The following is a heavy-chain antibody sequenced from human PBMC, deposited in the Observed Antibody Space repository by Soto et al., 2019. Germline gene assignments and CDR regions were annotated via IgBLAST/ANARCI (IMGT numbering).Heavy chain of an antibody. CDR1: GGTFSSSG. Sequence: ASVKVSCKASGGTFSSSGFSWVRQAPGQGLEWMGMIVPSLDTTNYAQKFQARVTITADEVTSTAYMELRSLRSEDTAVYYCARWPQPRYTADPYAVDVWGQGTRVTVS. J-gene: IGHJ6*02. V-gene: IGHV1-69*11. CDR3: ARWPQPRYTADPYAVDV. CDR2: IVPSLDTT. D-gene: IGHD3-16*02.